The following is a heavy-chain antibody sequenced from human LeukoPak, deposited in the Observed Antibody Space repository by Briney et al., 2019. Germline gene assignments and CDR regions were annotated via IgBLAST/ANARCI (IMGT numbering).Heavy chain of an antibody. Sequence: SETLSLTCTVSGGSISSSSYYWGWIRQPPGKGLEWIGSIYYSGSTYYNPSLKSRVTISVDTSKNQFSLKLSSVTAADTAVYYCARDSGYAGVLEEYYFDYWGQGTLVTVSS. CDR1: GGSISSSSYY. CDR2: IYYSGST. J-gene: IGHJ4*02. CDR3: ARDSGYAGVLEEYYFDY. V-gene: IGHV4-39*02. D-gene: IGHD5-12*01.